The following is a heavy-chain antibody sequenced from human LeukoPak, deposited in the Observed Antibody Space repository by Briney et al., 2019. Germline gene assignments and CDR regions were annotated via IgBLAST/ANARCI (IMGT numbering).Heavy chain of an antibody. Sequence: ASVKVSCKASGYTFTSYYMHWVRQAPGQGLEWMGIINPSGGSTSYAQKFQGRVTITADKSTSTAYMELSSLRSEDTAVYYCASARIAAAGRPYYYYYYYMDVWGKGTTVAISS. D-gene: IGHD6-13*01. CDR3: ASARIAAAGRPYYYYYYYMDV. V-gene: IGHV1-46*01. J-gene: IGHJ6*03. CDR1: GYTFTSYY. CDR2: INPSGGST.